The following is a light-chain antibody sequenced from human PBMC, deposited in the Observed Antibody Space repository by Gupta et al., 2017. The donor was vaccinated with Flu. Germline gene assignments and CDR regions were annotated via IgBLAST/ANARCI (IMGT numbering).Light chain of an antibody. Sequence: PSSLAASIGDRVTITCRASQGIGKYLAWYQQKPGTSPKLLMRAASTLESGVPSRFSGSGSGTEFTVTISDLQPEDAATYYCQKDNSFPRTFGGGTKVDI. V-gene: IGKV1-27*01. CDR2: AAS. CDR3: QKDNSFPRT. J-gene: IGKJ4*01. CDR1: QGIGKY.